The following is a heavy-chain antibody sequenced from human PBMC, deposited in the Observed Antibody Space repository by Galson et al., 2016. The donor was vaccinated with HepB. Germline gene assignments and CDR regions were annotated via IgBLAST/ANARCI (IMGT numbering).Heavy chain of an antibody. Sequence: QSGAEVKEPGESLKISCKGSGYRFTNHWIGWVRRMPGKGLEWMGIIYPGDSDTRYSPSFQGQVTISADKSISTAYLQWSSLKASDTAMSYCARHLFGSSSDYYGMDVWGQGTTVTVSS. J-gene: IGHJ6*02. D-gene: IGHD6-6*01. CDR2: IYPGDSDT. CDR3: ARHLFGSSSDYYGMDV. V-gene: IGHV5-51*01. CDR1: GYRFTNHW.